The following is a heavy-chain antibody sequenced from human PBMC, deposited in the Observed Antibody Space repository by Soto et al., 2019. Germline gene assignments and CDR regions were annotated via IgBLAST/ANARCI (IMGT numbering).Heavy chain of an antibody. D-gene: IGHD3-16*01. Sequence: GASVKVSCKASGYTFTSYYMHWVRQAPGQGLEWMGIINPSGGSTSYAQKFQGRVTMTRDTSTSTVYMELSSLRSEDTAVYYCARQGFLGEPGLVRTPFDYWGQGTLVTVSS. J-gene: IGHJ4*02. V-gene: IGHV1-46*03. CDR1: GYTFTSYY. CDR3: ARQGFLGEPGLVRTPFDY. CDR2: INPSGGST.